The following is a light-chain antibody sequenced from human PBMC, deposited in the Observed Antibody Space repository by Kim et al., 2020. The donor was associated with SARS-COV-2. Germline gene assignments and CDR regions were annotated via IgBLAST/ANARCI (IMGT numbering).Light chain of an antibody. CDR3: QVWDSSSDHAV. CDR2: YDS. CDR1: NIGSKS. V-gene: IGLV3-21*04. J-gene: IGLJ7*01. Sequence: SYELTQPPSVSVAPGKTARITCGGNNIGSKSVHWYQQKPGQAPVLVIYYDSDRPSGIPERFSGSNSGNTATLTISRVEAGDDADYYCQVWDSSSDHAVFG.